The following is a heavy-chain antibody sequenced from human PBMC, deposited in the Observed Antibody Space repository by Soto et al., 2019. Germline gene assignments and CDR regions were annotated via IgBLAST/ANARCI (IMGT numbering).Heavy chain of an antibody. CDR1: GGTFSSYA. J-gene: IGHJ6*02. D-gene: IGHD3-10*01. V-gene: IGHV1-69*01. CDR2: IIPIFGTA. CDR3: ARGRITMVRGVIAPHYYYYGMDV. Sequence: QVQLVQSGAEVKKPGSSVMVSCNASGGTFSSYAISWVRQAPGHGLEWMGGIIPIFGTANYAQKFQGRVTITADESTSTAYMKLSSLRSEDTAVYYCARGRITMVRGVIAPHYYYYGMDVWGQGTTFTVSS.